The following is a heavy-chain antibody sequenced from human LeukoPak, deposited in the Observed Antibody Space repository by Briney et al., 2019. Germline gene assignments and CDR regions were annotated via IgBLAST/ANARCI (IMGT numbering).Heavy chain of an antibody. J-gene: IGHJ4*02. CDR3: AREIAREDIVVVPAAEGDY. Sequence: GASVKVSCKASGYTFTGYYMHWVRQAPGQGLEWMGWINPNSGGTNYAQKFQGRATMTRDTSISTAYMELSRLRSDDTAVYYCAREIAREDIVVVPAAEGDYWGQGTLVTVSS. D-gene: IGHD2-2*01. CDR1: GYTFTGYY. CDR2: INPNSGGT. V-gene: IGHV1-2*02.